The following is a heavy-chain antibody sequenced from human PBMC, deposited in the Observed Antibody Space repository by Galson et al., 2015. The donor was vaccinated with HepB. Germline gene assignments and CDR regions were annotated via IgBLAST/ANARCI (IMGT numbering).Heavy chain of an antibody. CDR2: INLSGGST. CDR1: GYTFTSYY. J-gene: IGHJ4*02. V-gene: IGHV1-46*01. CDR3: ARDPYNVVVTAHMDY. D-gene: IGHD2-21*02. Sequence: SVKVSCKASGYTFTSYYMHWVRQAPGQGLEWMGIINLSGGSTTYAQKFQGRVTMTRDTSTSTVYMELSSLRSEDTAVYYCARDPYNVVVTAHMDYWDQGTLVTVSS.